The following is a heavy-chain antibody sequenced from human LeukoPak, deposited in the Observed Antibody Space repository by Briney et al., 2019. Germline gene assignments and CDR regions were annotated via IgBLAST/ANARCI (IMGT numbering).Heavy chain of an antibody. CDR2: INHSGST. V-gene: IGHV4-34*01. CDR1: GGSFSGYY. Sequence: PSETLSLTCAVYGGSFSGYYWSWIRQPPGKGLEWIGEINHSGSTNYNPSLKSRVTISVDTSKNQFSLKLSSVTAADTAVYYCARYCGGDCYSSAFDIWGQGTMVTVSS. J-gene: IGHJ3*02. D-gene: IGHD2-21*02. CDR3: ARYCGGDCYSSAFDI.